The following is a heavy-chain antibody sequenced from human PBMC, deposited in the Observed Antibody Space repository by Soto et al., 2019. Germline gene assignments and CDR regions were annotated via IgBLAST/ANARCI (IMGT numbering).Heavy chain of an antibody. CDR2: ISPYNGNK. D-gene: IGHD5-18*01. CDR3: ARRIQASAFDI. V-gene: IGHV1-18*01. J-gene: IGHJ3*02. Sequence: ASVKVSCKASGGTFSSYAISWVRQAPGQGLEWMGWISPYNGNKNYAQKLQGRVTMTTDTSTSTAYMELRSLRSDDTAVYYCARRIQASAFDIWGQGTMVTVSS. CDR1: GGTFSSYA.